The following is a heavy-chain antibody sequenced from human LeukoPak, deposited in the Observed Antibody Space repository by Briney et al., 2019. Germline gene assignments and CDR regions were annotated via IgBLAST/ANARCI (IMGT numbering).Heavy chain of an antibody. CDR3: VREGYNNTWYRS. V-gene: IGHV3-53*01. J-gene: IGHJ5*02. Sequence: GGSLRLSCAASGFTVSSNYMSWVRQAPGKGLEWVSVMYSGGKTYYADSVKGRFTISRDNSKNTLHLQMNSLRAEDTAVYYCVREGYNNTWYRSWSQGTLVTVSS. CDR1: GFTVSSNY. D-gene: IGHD6-13*01. CDR2: MYSGGKT.